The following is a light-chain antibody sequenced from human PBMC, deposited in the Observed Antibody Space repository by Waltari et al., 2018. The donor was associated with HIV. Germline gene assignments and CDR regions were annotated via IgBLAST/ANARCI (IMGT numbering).Light chain of an antibody. V-gene: IGLV2-23*02. CDR3: CSWASSSALV. CDR2: DVT. CDR1: RCVVVGYNL. Sequence: QSALPQPASASAPPVQSLTISCPRTRCVVVGYNLLSWYQQPPGKAPKLIIYDVTKRPSGVSKRFSASKSGNTASLTIPGLQAEDEAHYHCCSWASSSALVFGGGTDVIVL. J-gene: IGLJ3*02.